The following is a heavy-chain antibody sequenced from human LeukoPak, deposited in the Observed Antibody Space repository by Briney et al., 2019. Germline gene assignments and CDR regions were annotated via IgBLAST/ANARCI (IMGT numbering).Heavy chain of an antibody. CDR1: GYTFTGYY. V-gene: IGHV1-2*02. CDR3: ARAYYYGSGSYYYYYYMDV. CDR2: INPNSGGT. Sequence: ASVKVSCKASGYTFTGYYMHWVRQAPGQGLEWMGWINPNSGGTNYAQKFQGRVTMTRDTSIITAYMELSRLRSDVTAVYYCARAYYYGSGSYYYYYYMDVWGKGTTVTVSS. D-gene: IGHD3-10*01. J-gene: IGHJ6*03.